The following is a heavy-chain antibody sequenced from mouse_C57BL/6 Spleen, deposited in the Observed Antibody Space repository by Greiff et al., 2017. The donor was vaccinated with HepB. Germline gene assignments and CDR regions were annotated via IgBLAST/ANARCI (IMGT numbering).Heavy chain of an antibody. J-gene: IGHJ4*01. D-gene: IGHD1-1*01. Sequence: QVQLQQSGPELVKPGASVKISCKASGYAFSSSWMNWVKQRPGKGLEWIGRIYPGDGDTNYNGKFKGKATLTADKSSSTAYMQLSSLTSEDSAVYFWARGEGITTVVPMDYWGQGTSVTVSS. CDR3: ARGEGITTVVPMDY. V-gene: IGHV1-82*01. CDR1: GYAFSSSW. CDR2: IYPGDGDT.